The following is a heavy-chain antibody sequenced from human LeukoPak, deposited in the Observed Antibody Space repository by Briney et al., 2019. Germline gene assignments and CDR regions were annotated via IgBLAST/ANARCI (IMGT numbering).Heavy chain of an antibody. CDR2: IYTSGST. V-gene: IGHV4-4*07. J-gene: IGHJ5*02. D-gene: IGHD5-12*01. Sequence: SETLSLTCTVSGGSISSYYWSWIRQPAGKGLEWIGRIYTSGSTNYNPSLKSRVTMSVDTSKNQFSLKLSSVTAADTAVYYCALDVSGQGINWFDPWGQGTLVTVSS. CDR3: ALDVSGQGINWFDP. CDR1: GGSISSYY.